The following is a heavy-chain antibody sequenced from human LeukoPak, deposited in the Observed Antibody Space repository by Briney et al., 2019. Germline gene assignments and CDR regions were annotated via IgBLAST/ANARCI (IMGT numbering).Heavy chain of an antibody. CDR2: IYHSEST. CDR3: AGGPAAAAV. J-gene: IGHJ4*02. Sequence: PSQTLSLTCAVSGGSVSSGGHSWSWIRQPPGKGLEWIGYIYHSESTYYNPSLKSRVTISVGRSKNQFSLKLSSVTAADTAVYYCAGGPAAAAVWGQGTLVTVSS. CDR1: GGSVSSGGHS. V-gene: IGHV4-30-2*01. D-gene: IGHD6-13*01.